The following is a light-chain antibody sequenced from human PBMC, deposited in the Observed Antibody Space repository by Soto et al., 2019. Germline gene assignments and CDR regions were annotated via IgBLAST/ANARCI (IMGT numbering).Light chain of an antibody. CDR3: QSADSSGTYVV. CDR2: KDS. J-gene: IGLJ2*01. V-gene: IGLV3-25*03. CDR1: ALPKQY. Sequence: SYELTQPPSVSVSPGQTARITCSGDALPKQYAYGYQQKPGQAPVLVIYKDSERPSGIPERFSGSSSGTTVTSTISGVQAEDEADYYCQSADSSGTYVVFGGGTKLTVL.